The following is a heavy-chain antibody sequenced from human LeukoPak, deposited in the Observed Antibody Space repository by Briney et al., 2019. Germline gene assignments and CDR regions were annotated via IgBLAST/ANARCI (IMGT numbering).Heavy chain of an antibody. V-gene: IGHV1-2*02. Sequence: ASVKVSCKASGYTFTGYYMHWVRQAPGQGLEWMGWINPNSGGTNYAQKFQGRVTMTRDTSISTAYMELSRLRSDDTAVYYCARDVGHCSSTSCRDYWGQGTLVTVSS. J-gene: IGHJ4*02. CDR1: GYTFTGYY. CDR3: ARDVGHCSSTSCRDY. D-gene: IGHD2-2*01. CDR2: INPNSGGT.